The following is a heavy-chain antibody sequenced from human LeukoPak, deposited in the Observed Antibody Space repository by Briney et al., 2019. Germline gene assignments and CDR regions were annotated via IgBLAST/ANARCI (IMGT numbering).Heavy chain of an antibody. Sequence: GSLRLSCAASGFTFSSYSMNWIRQPAGKGLEWIGRIYTSGSTNYNPSLKSRVTMSVDTSKNQFSLKLSSVTAADTAVYYCARSAVGGVSGTTDPFDYWGQGTLVTVSS. J-gene: IGHJ4*02. V-gene: IGHV4-4*07. CDR1: GFTFSSYS. D-gene: IGHD1-26*01. CDR3: ARSAVGGVSGTTDPFDY. CDR2: IYTSGST.